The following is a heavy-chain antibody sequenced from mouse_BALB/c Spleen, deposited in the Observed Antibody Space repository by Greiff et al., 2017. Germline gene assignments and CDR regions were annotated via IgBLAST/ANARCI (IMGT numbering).Heavy chain of an antibody. J-gene: IGHJ4*01. CDR2: ISSGGGST. V-gene: IGHV5-12-1*01. D-gene: IGHD2-1*01. CDR1: GFAFSSYD. Sequence: EVQRVESGGGLVKPGGSLKLSCAASGFAFSSYDMSWVRQTPEKRLEWVAYISSGGGSTYYPDTVKGRFTISRDNAKNTLYLQMSSLKSEDTAMYYCARHKAYGNHFLYYYAMDYWGQGTSVTVSS. CDR3: ARHKAYGNHFLYYYAMDY.